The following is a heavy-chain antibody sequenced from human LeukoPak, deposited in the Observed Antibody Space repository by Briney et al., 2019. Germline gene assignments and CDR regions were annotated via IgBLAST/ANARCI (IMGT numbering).Heavy chain of an antibody. J-gene: IGHJ4*02. D-gene: IGHD3-22*01. CDR2: IYTSGST. V-gene: IGHV4-4*07. CDR3: ARDLPIYYDTSGYPETGFDY. CDR1: GGSISSYY. Sequence: PSETLSPTCTVSGGSISSYYWSWIRQPAGKGLEWIGHIYTSGSTNYNPSLKSRITMSVDTSKNQFSLKLSSVTAADTAVYYCARDLPIYYDTSGYPETGFDYWGQGTLVTVSS.